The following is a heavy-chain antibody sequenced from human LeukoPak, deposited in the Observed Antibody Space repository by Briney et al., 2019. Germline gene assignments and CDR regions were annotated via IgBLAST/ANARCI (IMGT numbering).Heavy chain of an antibody. CDR2: INLSGST. J-gene: IGHJ4*02. CDR3: ARGRQPYSSSWAY. CDR1: GGSFSGYY. V-gene: IGHV4-34*01. Sequence: PSETLSLTCAVYGGSFSGYYWSWIRQPPGKGLEWIGEINLSGSTNYNPSLKSRVTISVDTSKNQFSLKLSSVTAADTAVYYCARGRQPYSSSWAYWGQGTLVTVSS. D-gene: IGHD6-13*01.